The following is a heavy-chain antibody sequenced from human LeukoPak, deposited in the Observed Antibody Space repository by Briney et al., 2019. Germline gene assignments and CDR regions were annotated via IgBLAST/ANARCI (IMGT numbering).Heavy chain of an antibody. J-gene: IGHJ6*02. V-gene: IGHV3-23*01. CDR2: ISGSGGST. CDR3: ARGATFGGTQGAYYYYGMDV. Sequence: HAGGSLRLSCAASGFTFSSYAMSWVRQAPGKGLEWVSAISGSGGSTYYADSVEGRFTISRDNSKNTLYLQMNSLRAEDTAVYYCARGATFGGTQGAYYYYGMDVWGQGTTVTVSS. CDR1: GFTFSSYA. D-gene: IGHD3-16*01.